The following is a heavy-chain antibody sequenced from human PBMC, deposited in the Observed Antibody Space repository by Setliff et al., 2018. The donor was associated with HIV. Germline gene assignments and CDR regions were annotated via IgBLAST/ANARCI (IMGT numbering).Heavy chain of an antibody. CDR2: VYSSGST. CDR3: ARSLDYGDCYYFDY. V-gene: IGHV4-59*01. J-gene: IGHJ4*02. CDR1: GGSISGFY. D-gene: IGHD4-17*01. Sequence: PSETLSLPCTVAGGSISGFYWSWIRQTPGKGLEWIGYVYSSGSTKYNPSLKSRVTISLDTSKNQFSLKVTSVAAADTAVYYCARSLDYGDCYYFDYWGQGTLVTVSS.